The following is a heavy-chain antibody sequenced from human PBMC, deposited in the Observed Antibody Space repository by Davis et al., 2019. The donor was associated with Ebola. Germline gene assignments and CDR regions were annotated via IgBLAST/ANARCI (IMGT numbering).Heavy chain of an antibody. CDR3: ARWMYSSSFGADY. CDR2: VSGSGSIT. J-gene: IGHJ4*02. D-gene: IGHD6-6*01. Sequence: PGGPLRLSCAASGFTFSSFAMSWVRQAPGKGLEWVSGVSGSGSITYYADSVKGRFTISRDNSKNTLYLQMNSLRAEDTAVYYCARWMYSSSFGADYWGQGTLVTVSS. V-gene: IGHV3-23*01. CDR1: GFTFSSFA.